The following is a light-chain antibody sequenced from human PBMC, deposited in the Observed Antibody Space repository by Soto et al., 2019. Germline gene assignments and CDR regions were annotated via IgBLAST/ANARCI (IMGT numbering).Light chain of an antibody. V-gene: IGKV3-20*01. Sequence: EIVLTQSPGTLSLSPWERATLSCRASQSVSSSYLAWYQQKPGQAPRLLIYGASSRATGIPDRFSGSGSGTDFTLTISRLEPEDFAVYYCQQYVSSPRTFGQGTKVDIK. J-gene: IGKJ1*01. CDR2: GAS. CDR1: QSVSSSY. CDR3: QQYVSSPRT.